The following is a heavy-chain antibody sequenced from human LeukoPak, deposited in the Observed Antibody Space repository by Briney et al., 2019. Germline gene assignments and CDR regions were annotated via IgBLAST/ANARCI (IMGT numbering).Heavy chain of an antibody. Sequence: GGSLRLSCAASGFTFSSYGMHWVRQAPGKGLEWVAVISYDGSNKYYADSVKGRFTISRDNSKNTLYLQINSLRAEDTAVYYCAKDLSKPRTRTGYSPFDYWGQGTLVTVSS. CDR1: GFTFSSYG. D-gene: IGHD3/OR15-3a*01. CDR3: AKDLSKPRTRTGYSPFDY. J-gene: IGHJ4*02. V-gene: IGHV3-30*18. CDR2: ISYDGSNK.